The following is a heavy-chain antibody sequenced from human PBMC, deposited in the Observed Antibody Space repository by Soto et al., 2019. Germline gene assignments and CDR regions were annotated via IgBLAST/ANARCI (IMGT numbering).Heavy chain of an antibody. CDR2: INHSGTI. D-gene: IGHD2-21*02. J-gene: IGHJ6*02. CDR1: GGSFSGYY. V-gene: IGHV4-34*01. Sequence: QVQLQQWGAGLLKPSETLSLTCAVYGGSFSGYYWTWIRQPPGKGLEWIGEINHSGTINFNPSLKSRLTISLDTSKMHFSLRWRPVTDADTAAYYCARADRTVVTYYSLDVWGQGTTVTVYS. CDR3: ARADRTVVTYYSLDV.